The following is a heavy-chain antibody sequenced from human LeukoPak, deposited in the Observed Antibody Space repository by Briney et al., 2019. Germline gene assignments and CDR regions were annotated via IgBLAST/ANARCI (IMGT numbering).Heavy chain of an antibody. CDR2: MYYSGST. D-gene: IGHD2-15*01. CDR3: ARLGYCSGGSCYDDYYYGMDV. CDR1: GGSISSSSYY. J-gene: IGHJ6*02. V-gene: IGHV4-39*07. Sequence: SETLSLTCTVSGGSISSSSYYWGWIRQPPGKGLEWIGSMYYSGSTYYNPSLKSRGTISVDTSKNQFSLKLSSVTAADTAVYYCARLGYCSGGSCYDDYYYGMDVWGQGTTVTVSS.